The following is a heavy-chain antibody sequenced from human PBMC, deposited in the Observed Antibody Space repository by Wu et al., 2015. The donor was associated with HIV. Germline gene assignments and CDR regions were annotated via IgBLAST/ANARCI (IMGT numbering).Heavy chain of an antibody. J-gene: IGHJ4*02. Sequence: QVQLVQPGAEMKKPGSSVKVSRKASGGTFKSYAISWVRQAPGQGLEWIGRIIPIFGATNLPQKFRNRVTITADESMTTGYMELSSLRSDDTAVYYCARLQSLSGFYSNADYWGQETLVTVSS. CDR3: ARLQSLSGFYSNADY. CDR2: IIPIFGAT. V-gene: IGHV1-69*13. CDR1: GGTFKSYA. D-gene: IGHD3-22*01.